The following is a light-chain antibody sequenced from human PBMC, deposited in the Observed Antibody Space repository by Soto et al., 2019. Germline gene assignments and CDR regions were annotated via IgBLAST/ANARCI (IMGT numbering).Light chain of an antibody. Sequence: QSALTQPASLSGSPGQSITISCTWTSSYVWSYSRVSWYQQHLGKAPQLIIYEASKRPSGVSTRFSASKSGNTASRTISGLLPEDEADYYCCSYTGSRTLVFGGGTKLTF. CDR3: CSYTGSRTLV. J-gene: IGLJ2*01. CDR1: SSYVWSYSR. CDR2: EAS. V-gene: IGLV2-23*01.